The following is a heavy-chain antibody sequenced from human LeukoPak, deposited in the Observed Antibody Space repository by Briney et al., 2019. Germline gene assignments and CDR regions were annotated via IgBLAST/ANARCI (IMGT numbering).Heavy chain of an antibody. CDR3: ARVASRAYLQYFFDY. D-gene: IGHD6-6*01. Sequence: GRSLRLSCAASGFTFSSYTMHWVRQAPGKGLEWVAVISHDGSKKYYADSVKGRFTISRDNSKNTLYLQMNRLRAEDTAVYYCARVASRAYLQYFFDYWGQGTLVTVSS. CDR2: ISHDGSKK. J-gene: IGHJ4*02. CDR1: GFTFSSYT. V-gene: IGHV3-30-3*01.